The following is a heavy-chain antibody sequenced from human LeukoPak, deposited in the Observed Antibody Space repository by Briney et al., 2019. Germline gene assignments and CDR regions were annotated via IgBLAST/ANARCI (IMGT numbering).Heavy chain of an antibody. Sequence: GGSLRLSCVASGFTFSSYEMNWVRQAPGKGLEWVSFISSSDSTIYYADSVKGRFTISRDNAKNSLYLQMNSLRAEDTAVYYCAIVLYARNDLDYWGQGTLVTVSS. V-gene: IGHV3-48*03. CDR1: GFTFSSYE. J-gene: IGHJ4*02. CDR3: AIVLYARNDLDY. D-gene: IGHD1-1*01. CDR2: ISSSDSTI.